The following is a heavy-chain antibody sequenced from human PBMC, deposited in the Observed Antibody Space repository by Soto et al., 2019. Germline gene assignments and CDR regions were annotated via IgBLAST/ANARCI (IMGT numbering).Heavy chain of an antibody. Sequence: EVQLLESGGGLVQPGGSLRLSCVASGLTFSSYAMSWVRQGPGKGLEWVSVISSGGGSTYYADSVKGLFTISRDNSKNTFYLRMNNLRADDTAVYFCAKYWQEVSGFGMDVWGQGTTVTVSS. CDR2: ISSGGGST. J-gene: IGHJ6*01. V-gene: IGHV3-23*01. D-gene: IGHD2-15*01. CDR3: AKYWQEVSGFGMDV. CDR1: GLTFSSYA.